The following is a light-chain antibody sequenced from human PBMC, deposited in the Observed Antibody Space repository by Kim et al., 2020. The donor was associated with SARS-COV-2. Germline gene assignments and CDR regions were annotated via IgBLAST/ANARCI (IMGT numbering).Light chain of an antibody. J-gene: IGKJ2*01. CDR3: QQSYSIPYT. V-gene: IGKV1-39*01. CDR2: AAS. Sequence: SASVGDSVTITCRASQSITAYLNWYQHNQGTAPRLLISAASNLPSGVPSRFSGRRSGTDFTLTISSLQPEDFATYYCQQSYSIPYTFGQGTKLEI. CDR1: QSITAY.